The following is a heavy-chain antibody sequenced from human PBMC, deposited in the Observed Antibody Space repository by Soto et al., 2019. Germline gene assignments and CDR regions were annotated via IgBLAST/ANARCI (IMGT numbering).Heavy chain of an antibody. D-gene: IGHD2-21*01. V-gene: IGHV3-30*03. CDR1: GFSFSSYG. CDR2: ISYDGSNK. J-gene: IGHJ6*02. CDR3: ARGLRIDSPYYYYGMDV. Sequence: PGGSLRLSCEASGFSFSSYGMHWVRQAPGKGLEWVAVISYDGSNKYYADSVKGRFTISRDNSKNTLYLQMNSLRAEDTAVYYCARGLRIDSPYYYYGMDVWGQGTTVTVSS.